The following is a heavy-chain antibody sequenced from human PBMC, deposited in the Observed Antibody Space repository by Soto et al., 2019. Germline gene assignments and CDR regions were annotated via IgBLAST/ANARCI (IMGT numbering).Heavy chain of an antibody. Sequence: ASVKVSCKASGYTFTSYGISWVRQAPGQGLEWMGWISAYNGNTNYAQKLQGRVTMTTDTSTSTAYMELRSLRSDDTAVYYCARVTPLRPAHPPNNWFDPWGQGTLVPVSS. D-gene: IGHD4-17*01. CDR2: ISAYNGNT. CDR3: ARVTPLRPAHPPNNWFDP. V-gene: IGHV1-18*01. J-gene: IGHJ5*02. CDR1: GYTFTSYG.